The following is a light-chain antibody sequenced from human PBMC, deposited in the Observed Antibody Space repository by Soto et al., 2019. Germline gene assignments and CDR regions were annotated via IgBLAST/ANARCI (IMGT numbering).Light chain of an antibody. J-gene: IGLJ2*01. CDR2: SNN. CDR1: SSNIGSNT. V-gene: IGLV1-44*01. Sequence: QSVLTQPPSASGTPGQRVTISCSGSSSNIGSNTVNWYQQRPGTAPKLLIYSNNQRPSGVPDRVSDSKSGHSASLAISGLQSEDEADYYCAAWDDSLNGVVFGGGTKLTVL. CDR3: AAWDDSLNGVV.